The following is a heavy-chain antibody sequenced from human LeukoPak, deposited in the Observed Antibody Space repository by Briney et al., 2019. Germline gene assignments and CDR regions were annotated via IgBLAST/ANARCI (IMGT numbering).Heavy chain of an antibody. CDR1: GGSISSYY. Sequence: SETLSLTCTVSGGSISSYYWSWIRQPPGKGLEWIGYIYYSGSTNYNPSLKSRVTISVDTSKNQFSPKLSSVTAADTAVYYCAGRAYGSGSYYTPPNAFDIWGQGTMVTVSS. CDR2: IYYSGST. V-gene: IGHV4-59*01. CDR3: AGRAYGSGSYYTPPNAFDI. D-gene: IGHD3-10*01. J-gene: IGHJ3*02.